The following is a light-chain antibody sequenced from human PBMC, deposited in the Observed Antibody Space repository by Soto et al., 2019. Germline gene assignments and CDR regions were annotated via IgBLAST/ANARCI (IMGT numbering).Light chain of an antibody. Sequence: DIVMTQSPLSLPVTPGEPSSVSCRSSQSLLHSSGSHYLDWYLQKPGQSPQLLIYLGSNRASGVPDRFSGNGSGTDFTLKISRVEAEDVGVYYCMQTLQTRTFGQGTKVDNK. CDR1: QSLLHSSGSHY. CDR2: LGS. CDR3: MQTLQTRT. V-gene: IGKV2-28*01. J-gene: IGKJ1*01.